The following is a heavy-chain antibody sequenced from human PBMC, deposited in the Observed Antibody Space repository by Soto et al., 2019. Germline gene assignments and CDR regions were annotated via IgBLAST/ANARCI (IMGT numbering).Heavy chain of an antibody. D-gene: IGHD3-9*01. Sequence: ASVKVSCKASGGTFSSYAISWVRQAPGQGLEWMGGIIPIFGTANYAQKFQGRVTITADESTSTAYMELSSLRSEDTAVYYCARGTISASPIYYYGMDVWGQGTTVTAP. CDR3: ARGTISASPIYYYGMDV. V-gene: IGHV1-69*13. J-gene: IGHJ6*02. CDR1: GGTFSSYA. CDR2: IIPIFGTA.